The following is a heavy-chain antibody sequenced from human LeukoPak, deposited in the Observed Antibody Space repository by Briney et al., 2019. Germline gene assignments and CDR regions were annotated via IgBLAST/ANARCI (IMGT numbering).Heavy chain of an antibody. CDR1: GFTFDDYA. V-gene: IGHV3-43D*03. J-gene: IGHJ4*02. CDR3: AKDMAAYYYASGNIDY. CDR2: ISWDGGST. Sequence: GGSLRLSCAASGFTFDDYAMHWVRQAPGKGLEWVSFISWDGGSTYYADSVKGRFTISRDNSKNSLYLQMNSLRAEDTALYYCAKDMAAYYYASGNIDYWGQGTLVTVSS. D-gene: IGHD3-10*01.